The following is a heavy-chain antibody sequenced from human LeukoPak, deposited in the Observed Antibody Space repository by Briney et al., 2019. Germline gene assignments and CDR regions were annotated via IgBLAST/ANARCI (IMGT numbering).Heavy chain of an antibody. Sequence: GGSLRLSCAASGFTFSSYSMNWVRQASGKGLEWVSSISSSSSYIYYADSVKGRFTISRDNAKNSLYLQMNSLRAEDTAVYYCARDSSVYYYFDYWGQGTLVTVSS. D-gene: IGHD3-22*01. CDR2: ISSSSSYI. V-gene: IGHV3-21*01. CDR3: ARDSSVYYYFDY. CDR1: GFTFSSYS. J-gene: IGHJ4*02.